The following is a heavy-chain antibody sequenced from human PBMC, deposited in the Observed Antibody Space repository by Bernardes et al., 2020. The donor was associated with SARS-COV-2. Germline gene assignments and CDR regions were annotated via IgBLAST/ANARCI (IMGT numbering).Heavy chain of an antibody. CDR3: ARGAHHYYDSSGFMYYFDY. Sequence: GGSLRLSCVASGFTFSSYAMSWVRQAPGKGLEWVSAISGSGGSIYYADSVKGRFTISRDNAKNSLYLQMNSLRAEDTAVYYCARGAHHYYDSSGFMYYFDYWGQGTLVTVSS. CDR2: ISGSGGSI. D-gene: IGHD3-22*01. V-gene: IGHV3-23*01. J-gene: IGHJ4*02. CDR1: GFTFSSYA.